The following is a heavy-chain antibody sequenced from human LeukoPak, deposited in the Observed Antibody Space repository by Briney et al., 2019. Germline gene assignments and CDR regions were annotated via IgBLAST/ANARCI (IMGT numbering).Heavy chain of an antibody. CDR3: ARVGPIRGSFDY. CDR2: INPSSGGT. CDR1: GYTFTGYY. J-gene: IGHJ4*02. D-gene: IGHD3-10*01. V-gene: IGHV1-2*02. Sequence: ASVKVSCKASGYTFTGYYMHWVRQAPGQGLEWMGWINPSSGGTNYAQKFQGRVTMTRDTSISTAYMELSRLRSDDTAVYYCARVGPIRGSFDYWGQGTLVTVSS.